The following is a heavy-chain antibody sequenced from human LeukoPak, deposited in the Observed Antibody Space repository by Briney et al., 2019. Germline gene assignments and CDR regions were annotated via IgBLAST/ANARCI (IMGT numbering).Heavy chain of an antibody. V-gene: IGHV1-18*01. CDR1: GYTFTSYG. D-gene: IGHD2-15*01. CDR2: ISAYNGNT. J-gene: IGHJ4*02. Sequence: ASVTVSFTASGYTFTSYGISWVRQVPGQGLEWMGWISAYNGNTNYAQKLQGRVTMTTDTSTSTAYMELRSLGSDDTAVYYCARYCSGGSCYHRVDYWGQGTLVTVSS. CDR3: ARYCSGGSCYHRVDY.